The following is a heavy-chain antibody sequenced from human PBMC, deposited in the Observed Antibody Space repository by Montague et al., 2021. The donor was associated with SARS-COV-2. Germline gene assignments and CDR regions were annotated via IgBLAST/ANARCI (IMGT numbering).Heavy chain of an antibody. CDR2: IDWDDDK. D-gene: IGHD6-13*01. CDR3: ARDYMAAAGIYYYYYGMDV. J-gene: IGHJ6*02. Sequence: PALVKPTQTLTLTCTFSGFSLSTSGMCVSWIRQPPGKALEWLARIDWDDDKYYNTSLKTRLTISKDTSKNQVVLTMTNMDPVDTATYYCARDYMAAAGIYYYYYGMDVWGQGTTVTVSS. V-gene: IGHV2-70*11. CDR1: GFSLSTSGMC.